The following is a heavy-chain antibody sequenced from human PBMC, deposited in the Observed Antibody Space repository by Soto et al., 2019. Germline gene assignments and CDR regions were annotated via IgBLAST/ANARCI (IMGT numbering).Heavy chain of an antibody. CDR1: GYTFTSYG. CDR3: ARGWGLYCTNGVCYPKYYYYGMDV. CDR2: ISAYNGNT. V-gene: IGHV1-18*01. J-gene: IGHJ6*02. Sequence: QVQLVQSGAEVKKPGASVKVSCKASGYTFTSYGISWVRQAPGQGLEWMGWISAYNGNTNYAQKLQGRVTMTTDTSTSTAYMELRSLRSDDTAVYYCARGWGLYCTNGVCYPKYYYYGMDVWGQGTTVTVSS. D-gene: IGHD2-8*01.